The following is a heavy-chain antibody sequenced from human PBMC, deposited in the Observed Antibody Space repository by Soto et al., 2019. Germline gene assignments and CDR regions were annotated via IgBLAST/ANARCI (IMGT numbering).Heavy chain of an antibody. Sequence: GGSLRLSCAASGFTFTSYTMNWVRQAPGKGLDGVSSISSSSNYIYYADSVKGRFTISRDNAKNSLYLQINSLRAEDTAVYYCARELNYYDSSGYHSTEGAHWGQGTLVTVSS. CDR1: GFTFTSYT. V-gene: IGHV3-21*01. D-gene: IGHD3-22*01. CDR3: ARELNYYDSSGYHSTEGAH. J-gene: IGHJ4*02. CDR2: ISSSSNYI.